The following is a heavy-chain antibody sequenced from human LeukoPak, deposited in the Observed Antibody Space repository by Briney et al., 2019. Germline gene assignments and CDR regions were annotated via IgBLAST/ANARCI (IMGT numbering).Heavy chain of an antibody. D-gene: IGHD1-1*01. V-gene: IGHV4-59*01. Sequence: SETLSLTCTVSGGFISSYYWSWIRQPPAKGLEWIGYIYYSGSTNYNPSLKSRVTISVDTSKNQFSLKLSSVTAADTAVYYCARAYHQGELRYWGQGTLVTVSS. CDR1: GGFISSYY. CDR3: ARAYHQGELRY. J-gene: IGHJ4*02. CDR2: IYYSGST.